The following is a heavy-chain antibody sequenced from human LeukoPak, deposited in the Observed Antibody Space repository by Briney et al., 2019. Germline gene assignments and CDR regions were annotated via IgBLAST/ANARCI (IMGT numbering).Heavy chain of an antibody. CDR1: GGSISSYY. J-gene: IGHJ4*02. CDR2: IYYSGST. D-gene: IGHD3-10*01. V-gene: IGHV4-59*08. Sequence: SETLSLTCTVSGGSISSYYWSWVRQPPGKGLEWIGYIYYSGSTNYNPSLKSRVTISVGTSKNQFSLKLSSVTAADTAVFYCARQNYYYGSGSNYYFDYWGQGTLVTVSS. CDR3: ARQNYYYGSGSNYYFDY.